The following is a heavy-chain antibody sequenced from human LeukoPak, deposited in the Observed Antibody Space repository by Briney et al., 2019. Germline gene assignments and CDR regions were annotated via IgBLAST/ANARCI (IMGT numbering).Heavy chain of an antibody. V-gene: IGHV3-9*01. CDR1: GFTFDDYA. CDR2: ISWNSGSI. D-gene: IGHD3-10*01. CDR3: AKDIGVITMVRDFDY. J-gene: IGHJ4*02. Sequence: GGSLRLSCAASGFTFDDYAMHWVRQAPGKGLEWVSSISWNSGSIGYADSVKGRFTISRDNAKNSLYLQMNSLRAEDTALYYCAKDIGVITMVRDFDYWGQGTLVTVSS.